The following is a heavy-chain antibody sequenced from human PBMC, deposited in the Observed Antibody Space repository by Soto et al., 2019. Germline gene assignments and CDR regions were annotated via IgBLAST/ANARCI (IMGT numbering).Heavy chain of an antibody. V-gene: IGHV3-7*03. CDR2: IKQDGSEK. CDR1: GFTFSSYW. CDR3: VRDRRISGINRGLDY. D-gene: IGHD1-20*01. J-gene: IGHJ4*02. Sequence: PGGSLRLSCAASGFTFSSYWMSWVRQAPGKGLEWVANIKQDGSEKYYVDSVKGRFTISRDNAKNSLYLQMNSLRAEDTAVYYCVRDRRISGINRGLDYWGRGTLVTVSS.